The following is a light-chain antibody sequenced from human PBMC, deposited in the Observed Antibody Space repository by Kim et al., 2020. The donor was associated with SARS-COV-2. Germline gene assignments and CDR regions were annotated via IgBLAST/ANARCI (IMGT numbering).Light chain of an antibody. Sequence: SSELTQDPTVSVALGQTVRITCQGDILRSYYASWYQQRPGQAPILVFYGQTNRPSGIPDRFSGSTSVNTASLTITGAQAEDEADYYCNCRDSSGNLVVFGGGTKVTVL. CDR3: NCRDSSGNLVV. V-gene: IGLV3-19*01. CDR1: ILRSYY. CDR2: GQT. J-gene: IGLJ2*01.